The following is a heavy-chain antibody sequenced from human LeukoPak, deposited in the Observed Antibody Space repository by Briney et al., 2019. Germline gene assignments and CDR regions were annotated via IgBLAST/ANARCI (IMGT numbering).Heavy chain of an antibody. J-gene: IGHJ4*02. V-gene: IGHV3-21*01. CDR1: GFTLSNYS. D-gene: IGHD4-17*01. CDR3: ARDLAYGDDGL. CDR2: ISSSSSYI. Sequence: GGSLRLSCAASGFTLSNYSMNWVRQAPGKGLEWVAFISSSSSYIFYADSLKGRFTISRDNAKNSLYLQMDSLRADDTAVYHCARDLAYGDDGLWGQGTLVTVSS.